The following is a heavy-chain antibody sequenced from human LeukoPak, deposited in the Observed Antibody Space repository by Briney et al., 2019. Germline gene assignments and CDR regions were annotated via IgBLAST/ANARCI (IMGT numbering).Heavy chain of an antibody. CDR2: INWNGGST. CDR3: ARGRNTKVDY. CDR1: GFTFGDYT. V-gene: IGHV3-20*04. Sequence: GGSLRLSCTGSGFTFGDYTMSWVRQVPGKGLEWVSGINWNGGSTGYADSVKGRFTISRDNAKNSLYLQMNSLRAEDTALYYCARGRNTKVDYWGQGTLVTVSS. D-gene: IGHD2-2*01. J-gene: IGHJ4*02.